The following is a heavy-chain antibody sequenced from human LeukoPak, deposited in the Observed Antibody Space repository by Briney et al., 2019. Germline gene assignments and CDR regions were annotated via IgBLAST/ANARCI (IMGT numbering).Heavy chain of an antibody. CDR3: ALKGIAAAGTHFDY. Sequence: GASVKVSCKASGGTFSSYAISWVRQAPGQGLEWMGGIIPIFGTANYAQKFQGRVTITTDESTSTAYMELSSLRSEDTAVYYCALKGIAAAGTHFDYWGQGTLVTVSS. J-gene: IGHJ4*02. CDR2: IIPIFGTA. D-gene: IGHD6-13*01. CDR1: GGTFSSYA. V-gene: IGHV1-69*05.